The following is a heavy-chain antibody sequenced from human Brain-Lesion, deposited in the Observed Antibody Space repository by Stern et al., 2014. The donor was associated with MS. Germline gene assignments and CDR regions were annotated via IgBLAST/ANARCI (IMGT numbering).Heavy chain of an antibody. V-gene: IGHV4-61*02. CDR2: IFNSGST. D-gene: IGHD2-2*01. CDR3: ARGRVVPGFQYYATDV. CDR1: GGSISSGGYY. Sequence: VQLVESGPGLVKPSQTLSLSCTVSGGSISSGGYYWSWIRQPAGKGLEWIGRIFNSGSTSYHPSLKSRGTILIETSQDQFSLRLNSRTAADTAVYYCARGRVVPGFQYYATDVWGQGTTVIVSS. J-gene: IGHJ6*02.